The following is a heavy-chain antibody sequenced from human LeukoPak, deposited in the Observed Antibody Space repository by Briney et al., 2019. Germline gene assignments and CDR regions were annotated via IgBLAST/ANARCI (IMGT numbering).Heavy chain of an antibody. D-gene: IGHD4-17*01. Sequence: PSETLSLTCAVYGGSLESFYWTWVRQSPGRGLEWIGEIDHIGRTKSNPSLKSRLTISIDRSKDQFSLNLSSVTAADTAVYYCGRDNGDYRYGYYYGMDVWGQGTTVTVSS. CDR3: GRDNGDYRYGYYYGMDV. CDR1: GGSLESFY. V-gene: IGHV4-34*01. J-gene: IGHJ6*02. CDR2: IDHIGRT.